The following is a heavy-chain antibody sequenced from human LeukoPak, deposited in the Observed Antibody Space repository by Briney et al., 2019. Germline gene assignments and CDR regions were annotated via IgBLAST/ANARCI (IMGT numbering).Heavy chain of an antibody. CDR1: GFTFSDYY. J-gene: IGHJ3*02. V-gene: IGHV3-11*01. CDR3: ARDQAAAGVRAFDI. Sequence: GGSLRLSCAASGFTFSDYYMSWICQAPGKGLEWVSYISSSGSTIYYADSVKGRFTISRDNAKNSLYLQMNSLRAEDTAVYYCARDQAAAGVRAFDIWGQGTMVTVSS. CDR2: ISSSGSTI. D-gene: IGHD6-13*01.